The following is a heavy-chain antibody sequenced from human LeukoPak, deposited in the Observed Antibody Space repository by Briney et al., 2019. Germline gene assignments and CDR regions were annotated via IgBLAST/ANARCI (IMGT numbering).Heavy chain of an antibody. J-gene: IGHJ3*02. V-gene: IGHV1-18*01. CDR3: ARNGDSGALDI. D-gene: IGHD4-17*01. Sequence: ASVKVSCKASGYTFITYGLSWVRQAPGQGLEWMGWISAYNGNTNIAQKFQGRVTMTTDTPTSTVYMELRSLRSDDTAVYYCARNGDSGALDIWGQGTMVTVSS. CDR1: GYTFITYG. CDR2: ISAYNGNT.